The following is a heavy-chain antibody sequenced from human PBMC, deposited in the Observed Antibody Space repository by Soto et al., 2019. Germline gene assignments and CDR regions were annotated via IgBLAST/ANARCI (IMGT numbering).Heavy chain of an antibody. V-gene: IGHV3-33*01. D-gene: IGHD3-10*01. CDR1: GCTFSSYG. CDR3: ARDPMSRGYYYYMDV. Sequence: GGSLRLSCAASGCTFSSYGMHWVRQAPGKGLEWVAVIWYDGSNKYYADSVKGRFTISRDNSKNTLYLQMNSLRAEDTAVYYCARDPMSRGYYYYMDVWGKGTRSPSP. J-gene: IGHJ6*03. CDR2: IWYDGSNK.